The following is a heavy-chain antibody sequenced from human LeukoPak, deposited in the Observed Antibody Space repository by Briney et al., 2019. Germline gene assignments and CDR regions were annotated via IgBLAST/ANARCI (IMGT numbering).Heavy chain of an antibody. CDR1: GGTFSSYA. CDR2: IIPIFGTA. V-gene: IGHV1-69*06. D-gene: IGHD3-16*01. Sequence: SVKVSCKASGGTFSSYAISWVRQAPGQGLEWMGGIIPIFGTANYAQKFQGRVTITADKSTSTAYMELSSLRSEDTAVYYCTLGAPYYYYGMDVWGKGTTVTVSS. J-gene: IGHJ6*04. CDR3: TLGAPYYYYGMDV.